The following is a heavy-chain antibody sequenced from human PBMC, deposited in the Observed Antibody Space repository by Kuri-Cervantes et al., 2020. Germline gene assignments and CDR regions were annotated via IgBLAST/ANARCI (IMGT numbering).Heavy chain of an antibody. J-gene: IGHJ4*03. D-gene: IGHD6-19*01. CDR3: AKAGGRSSGWYEGYYFDY. V-gene: IGHV3-9*01. CDR1: GFTFNDYA. CDR2: ISWDSGSI. Sequence: SLKISCAASGFTFNDYAMHWVRQAPGKGLEWVAVISWDSGSIGYADSVKGRFTITSDNAKNSLYQQMNSLRAEDTAVYYYAKAGGRSSGWYEGYYFDYWGQGTLVTVSS.